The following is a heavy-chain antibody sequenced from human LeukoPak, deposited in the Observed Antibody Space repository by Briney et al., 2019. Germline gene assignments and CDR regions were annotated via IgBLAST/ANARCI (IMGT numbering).Heavy chain of an antibody. V-gene: IGHV1-18*01. D-gene: IGHD1-26*01. CDR1: GYTFTSYG. Sequence: ASVKVSCKASGYTFTSYGISWVRQAPGQGLEWMGWISAYNGHTNYGQNLKGRVTMTTDTSTSTAYMELRSLRSDDTAVYYCARGGRWELPRPYAFDIWGQGTVVTVSS. CDR3: ARGGRWELPRPYAFDI. J-gene: IGHJ3*02. CDR2: ISAYNGHT.